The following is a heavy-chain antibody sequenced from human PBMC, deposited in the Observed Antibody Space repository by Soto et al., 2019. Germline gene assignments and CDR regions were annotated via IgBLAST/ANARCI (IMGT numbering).Heavy chain of an antibody. CDR1: GFSVISYA. CDR2: ISDSGGRT. D-gene: IGHD3-3*01. Sequence: DVHLLESLVGLVQPGKSLRLSCAAWGFSVISYAMSWVRQVPGKRREWVSSISDSGGRTFYAESVEGRFTISRDDSTSTLFLQMNSLRAEDTAIYYCTKGGVRFLEWLGDVWGQGTTVTVSS. V-gene: IGHV3-23*01. J-gene: IGHJ6*02. CDR3: TKGGVRFLEWLGDV.